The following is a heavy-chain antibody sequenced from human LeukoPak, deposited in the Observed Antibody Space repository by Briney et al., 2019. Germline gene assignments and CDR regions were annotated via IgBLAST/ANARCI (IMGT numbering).Heavy chain of an antibody. CDR3: ARGSKIKGGAAGKGASYYYYMDV. V-gene: IGHV1-8*01. J-gene: IGHJ6*03. D-gene: IGHD6-13*01. CDR2: MNPNSGNT. Sequence: ASVKVSCKASGYTFTSYDINWVRQATGQGLEWMGWMNPNSGNTGYAQKFQGRVTMTRNTSISTAYMELSSLRSKDTAVYYCARGSKIKGGAAGKGASYYYYMDVWGKGTTVTVSS. CDR1: GYTFTSYD.